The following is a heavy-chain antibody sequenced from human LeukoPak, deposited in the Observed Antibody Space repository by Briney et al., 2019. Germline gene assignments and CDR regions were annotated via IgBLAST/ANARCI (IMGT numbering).Heavy chain of an antibody. CDR3: ARDSYYYVSSGYSFGGFDP. V-gene: IGHV4-59*12. J-gene: IGHJ5*02. D-gene: IGHD3-22*01. Sequence: PSETLSLTCTLSVGSISSYYWSWIRQPPGKGLEGIGYIYYSGSTNYIPSLKSRVTISVDPSKNQFSLKLSSLTAADTAVYYCARDSYYYVSSGYSFGGFDPWGQGTLVSVSS. CDR2: IYYSGST. CDR1: VGSISSYY.